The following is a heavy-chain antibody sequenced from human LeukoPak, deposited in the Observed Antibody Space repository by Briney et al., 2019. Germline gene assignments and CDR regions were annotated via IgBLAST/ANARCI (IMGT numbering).Heavy chain of an antibody. CDR3: ASGIVDVAEFDY. CDR2: IYYSGST. CDR1: GGSISSYY. Sequence: SEPVSLTCTVSGGSISSYYWSWTRQPPGKGLEWIGYIYYSGSTNCNPSLNHRVTISVDTSKNQFSLKLSSVTAADTAVYYCASGIVDVAEFDYWGRGTLDPVSS. D-gene: IGHD1-1*01. V-gene: IGHV4-59*08. J-gene: IGHJ4*02.